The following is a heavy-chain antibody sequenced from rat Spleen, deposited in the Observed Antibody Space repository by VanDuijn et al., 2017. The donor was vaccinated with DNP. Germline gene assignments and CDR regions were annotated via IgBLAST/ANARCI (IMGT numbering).Heavy chain of an antibody. CDR1: GFSLTSNS. V-gene: IGHV2-30*01. D-gene: IGHD4-3*01. CDR2: IWTGGST. Sequence: QVQLKESGPGLVRPSETLSLTCTVSGFSLTSNSVSWIRQPSGKGLEWMGVIWTGGSTAYNSLLKSRLSISRDTSKSQVFLKMNSLQNEEPATYYCAREDLGGFDYWGQGVMVTVSS. J-gene: IGHJ2*01. CDR3: AREDLGGFDY.